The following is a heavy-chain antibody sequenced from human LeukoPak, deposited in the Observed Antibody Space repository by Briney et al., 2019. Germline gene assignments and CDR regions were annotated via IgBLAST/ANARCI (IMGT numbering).Heavy chain of an antibody. CDR2: INSDGGSP. Sequence: SGGSLRLSCAASGFTFSSSWMHWVRQAPGKGLVWVSRINSDGGSPAYADFVKGRFTISRDNAKSTLYLQMNSLRDEDMAVYYCGRDYNYYSMDVWGKGTTVTVSS. CDR1: GFTFSSSW. CDR3: GRDYNYYSMDV. J-gene: IGHJ6*03. V-gene: IGHV3-74*03.